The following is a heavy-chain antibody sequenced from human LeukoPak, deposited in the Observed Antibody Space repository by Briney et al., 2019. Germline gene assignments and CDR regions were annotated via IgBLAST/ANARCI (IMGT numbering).Heavy chain of an antibody. J-gene: IGHJ3*02. CDR1: GYTFINYD. D-gene: IGHD2-21*02. Sequence: ASVKVSCKASGYTFINYDISWVRQAPGQGLEWMGWISPYNGNTNYAQKLQGRVTMTTDTSTITAYMELSSLRSEDTAVYYCARKIAYCGGDCHDAFDIWGQGTMVTVSS. CDR3: ARKIAYCGGDCHDAFDI. CDR2: ISPYNGNT. V-gene: IGHV1-18*01.